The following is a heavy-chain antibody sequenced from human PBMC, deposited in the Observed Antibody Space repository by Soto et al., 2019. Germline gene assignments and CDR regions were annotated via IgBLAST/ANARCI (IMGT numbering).Heavy chain of an antibody. D-gene: IGHD2-21*02. Sequence: SAVKGSCKASGCTFSSYAISWVRQTPGQGLEWMGGIIPVFGTANYAQKFQGRVTITADESTSTAYMELSSLRPEDTAVYYCARVSTRGVVTAIYFDYWGQGTLVTVSS. CDR1: GCTFSSYA. CDR3: ARVSTRGVVTAIYFDY. J-gene: IGHJ4*02. V-gene: IGHV1-69*13. CDR2: IIPVFGTA.